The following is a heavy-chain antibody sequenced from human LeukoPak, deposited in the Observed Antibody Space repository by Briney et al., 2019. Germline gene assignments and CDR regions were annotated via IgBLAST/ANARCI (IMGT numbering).Heavy chain of an antibody. Sequence: ASVKVSCKAPGYTFTSYDINWVRQATGQGLEWMGWMNPNSGNTGYAQKFQGRVTMTRDTSTSTVYMELSSLRSEDTAVYYCARDYQLRFLEWLPNYYGMDVWGQGTTVTVSS. D-gene: IGHD3-3*01. CDR2: MNPNSGNT. V-gene: IGHV1-8*01. CDR1: GYTFTSYD. J-gene: IGHJ6*02. CDR3: ARDYQLRFLEWLPNYYGMDV.